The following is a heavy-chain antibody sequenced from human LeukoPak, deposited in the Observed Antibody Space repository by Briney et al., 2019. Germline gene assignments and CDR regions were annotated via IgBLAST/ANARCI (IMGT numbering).Heavy chain of an antibody. CDR1: GGTFSSYA. V-gene: IGHV1-2*02. D-gene: IGHD3-10*01. CDR3: ARDYYGSGSYPLGWFDP. J-gene: IGHJ5*02. CDR2: INPNSGGT. Sequence: ASVKVSCKASGGTFSSYAISWVRQAPGQGLEWMGWINPNSGGTNYAQKFQGRVTMTRDTSISTAYMELSRLRSDDTAVYYCARDYYGSGSYPLGWFDPWGQGTLVTVSS.